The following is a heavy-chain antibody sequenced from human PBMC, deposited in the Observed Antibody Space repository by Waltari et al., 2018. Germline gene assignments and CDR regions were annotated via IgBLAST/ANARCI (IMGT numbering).Heavy chain of an antibody. CDR1: GFTFDDYA. CDR2: IYPGDSDT. D-gene: IGHD3-22*01. J-gene: IGHJ4*02. CDR3: ARPRGDYYDSSGFDY. V-gene: IGHV5-51*01. Sequence: EVQLVESGGGLVQPGRSLRLSCAASGFTFDDYAMHCVRQAPGKGLEWMGIIYPGDSDTRYSPSFQGQVTISADKSISTAYLQWSSLKASDTAMYYCARPRGDYYDSSGFDYWGQGTLVTVSS.